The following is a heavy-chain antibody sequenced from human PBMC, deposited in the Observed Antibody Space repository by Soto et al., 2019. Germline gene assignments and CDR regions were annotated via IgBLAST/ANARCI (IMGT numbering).Heavy chain of an antibody. CDR2: ISYDGSNK. D-gene: IGHD2-21*02. Sequence: QVQLVESGGGVVQPGRSLRLSCAASGFTFSSYAMHWVRQAPGKGLEWVAVISYDGSNKYYADSVKGRFTISRDNSKNTLYLQMNSLRAEDTAVYYCARVDGCGGDCYSYTLDYWGQGTLVTVSS. CDR3: ARVDGCGGDCYSYTLDY. J-gene: IGHJ4*02. V-gene: IGHV3-30-3*01. CDR1: GFTFSSYA.